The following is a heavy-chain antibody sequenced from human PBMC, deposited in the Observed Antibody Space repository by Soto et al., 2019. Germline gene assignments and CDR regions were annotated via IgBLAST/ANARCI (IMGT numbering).Heavy chain of an antibody. CDR2: ISCSGGIT. V-gene: IGHV3-23*01. CDR1: GFTFSSYA. Sequence: GGSLRLSCAASGFTFSSYAMSWVRQAPGKGLEWVSAISCSGGITYYAASVKGRFTISRHNSKNTLYLQMNSLRAEDTAVYYCARVVVPAARGYDYYYYYMDVWGKGTTVTVSS. J-gene: IGHJ6*03. CDR3: ARVVVPAARGYDYYYYYMDV. D-gene: IGHD2-2*01.